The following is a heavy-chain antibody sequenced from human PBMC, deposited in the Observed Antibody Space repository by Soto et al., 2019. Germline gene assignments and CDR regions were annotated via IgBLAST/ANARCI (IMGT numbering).Heavy chain of an antibody. J-gene: IGHJ6*02. CDR3: ARDKAIAVAGPLVYYYGMEV. CDR2: ISSSSSTI. V-gene: IGHV3-48*02. D-gene: IGHD6-19*01. Sequence: PGGSLRLSCAASGFTFSSYSMNWVRQAPGKGLEWVSYISSSSSTIYYADSVKGRFTISRENAKNSLYLQMNSLRDEDTAVYYCARDKAIAVAGPLVYYYGMEVWGQETKVTVSS. CDR1: GFTFSSYS.